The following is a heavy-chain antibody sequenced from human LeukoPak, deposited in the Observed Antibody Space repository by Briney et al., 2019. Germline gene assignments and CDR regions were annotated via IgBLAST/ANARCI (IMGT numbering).Heavy chain of an antibody. CDR3: AKDGSSGWYDYFDY. Sequence: QPGGSLRLSCAASGFTFSNYVMSWVRQAPGKGLEWVSAISGGGGSPHYADSVKGRFTISRGNSKNTLYLQMSSLRAEDTAVYYCAKDGSSGWYDYFDYWGQGTLVTVSS. CDR2: ISGGGGSP. J-gene: IGHJ4*02. V-gene: IGHV3-23*01. D-gene: IGHD6-19*01. CDR1: GFTFSNYV.